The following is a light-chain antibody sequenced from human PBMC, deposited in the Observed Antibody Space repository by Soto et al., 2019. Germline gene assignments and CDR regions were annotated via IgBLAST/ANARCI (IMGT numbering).Light chain of an antibody. CDR1: QGISRD. Sequence: DIQMTQSPSTLSASVGDRVSITCRASQGISRDLAWYQQKPGKAPKLLIHDVSTLESGVPPRFSGSGSGTEFTLTISSLLPDDFATYYCQQYNSFRTFGQGTKVEIK. V-gene: IGKV1-5*01. CDR2: DVS. J-gene: IGKJ1*01. CDR3: QQYNSFRT.